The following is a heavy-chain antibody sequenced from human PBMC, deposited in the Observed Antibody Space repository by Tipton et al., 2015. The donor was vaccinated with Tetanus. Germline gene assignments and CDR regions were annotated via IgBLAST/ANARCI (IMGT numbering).Heavy chain of an antibody. CDR3: AREADCSGGSCFSGDFDT. J-gene: IGHJ4*02. V-gene: IGHV3-33*01. CDR1: GFIFSSYG. CDR2: SWYDGTDK. D-gene: IGHD2-15*01. Sequence: AASGFIFSSYGIHWVRQAPGKGLEWLAVSWYDGTDKYYADSVKGRFTISRDNSKNTLHLQMNSLRAEDTALYYCAREADCSGGSCFSGDFDTWGQGTQVTVSS.